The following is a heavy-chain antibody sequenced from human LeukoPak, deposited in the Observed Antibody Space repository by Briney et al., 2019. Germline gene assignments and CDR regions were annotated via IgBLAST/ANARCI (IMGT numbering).Heavy chain of an antibody. D-gene: IGHD6-19*01. J-gene: IGHJ3*02. CDR1: GGSISNTNW. V-gene: IGHV4-4*02. Sequence: SETLSLTCGVSGGSISNTNWWTWVRQPPGKGLEWIGEVNLQGSTNYNPSLKSRVTMSVDTSKNQFSLKLSSVTAADTAVYYCARGQQWLVGGAFDIWGQGTMVTVSS. CDR2: VNLQGST. CDR3: ARGQQWLVGGAFDI.